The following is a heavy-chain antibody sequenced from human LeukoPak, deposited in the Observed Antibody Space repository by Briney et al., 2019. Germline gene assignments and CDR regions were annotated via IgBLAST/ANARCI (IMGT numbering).Heavy chain of an antibody. V-gene: IGHV3-48*03. CDR2: ITTSGTTT. D-gene: IGHD2/OR15-2a*01. CDR3: ARVLFHSLAVFDY. Sequence: AGSLSLSCAASGFTFSSYKMIWVRQAPGKGLEWVSYITTSGTTTYYADSLKGRFTISRDNAKNSLYLQMNSLRAEDTAVYYCARVLFHSLAVFDYWGQGTLVTVSS. J-gene: IGHJ4*02. CDR1: GFTFSSYK.